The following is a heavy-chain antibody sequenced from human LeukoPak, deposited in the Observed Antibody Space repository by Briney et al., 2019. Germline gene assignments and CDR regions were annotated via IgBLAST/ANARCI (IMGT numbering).Heavy chain of an antibody. V-gene: IGHV1-46*01. D-gene: IGHD1-1*01. Sequence: GASVKVSCKASGYTFTSYYMYWVRQAPGQGLEWMGVINPSGGSTSYAQKFQGRVTMTRDTSTSTVYMELSSLRSEDTAVYYCARATTPRLDYYYGMDVWSQGTTVTVSS. J-gene: IGHJ6*02. CDR1: GYTFTSYY. CDR3: ARATTPRLDYYYGMDV. CDR2: INPSGGST.